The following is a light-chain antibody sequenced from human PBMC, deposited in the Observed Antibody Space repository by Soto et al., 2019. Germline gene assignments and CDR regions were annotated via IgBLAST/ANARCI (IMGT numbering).Light chain of an antibody. CDR1: QSLVKSNGNNY. V-gene: IGKV2-28*01. CDR2: LGS. J-gene: IGKJ1*01. Sequence: VLTESALSLPITLGQPASISCRSSQSLVKSNGNNYLDWFLQKPGQSPRLLIYLGSNRASGVPDRFSGSGSGTDFTLKISRVEAEDVGVYYCMQGLQSPGTFGQGTKVDTK. CDR3: MQGLQSPGT.